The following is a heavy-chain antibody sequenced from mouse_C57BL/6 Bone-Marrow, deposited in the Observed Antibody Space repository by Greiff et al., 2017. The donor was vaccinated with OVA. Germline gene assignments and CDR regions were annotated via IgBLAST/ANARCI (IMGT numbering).Heavy chain of an antibody. Sequence: EVKLQQSGPELVKPGASVKISCKASGYTFTDYYMNWVKQSHGKSLEWIGDINPNNGGTSYNQKFKGKATLTVDKSSSTAYMELRSLTSEDSAVYYCAREDYYGSSYWYFDYWGQGTTLTVSS. CDR1: GYTFTDYY. V-gene: IGHV1-26*01. CDR3: AREDYYGSSYWYFDY. CDR2: INPNNGGT. J-gene: IGHJ2*01. D-gene: IGHD1-1*01.